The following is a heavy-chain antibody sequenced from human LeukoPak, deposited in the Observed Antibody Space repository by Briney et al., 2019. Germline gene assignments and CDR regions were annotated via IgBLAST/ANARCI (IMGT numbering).Heavy chain of an antibody. CDR1: GFIFSSYG. Sequence: GGSLRLSCAASGFIFSSYGMTWVRHAPGKGLEWVSGISWNSGSIGYADSVKGRFTISRDNAKNSLYLQMNSLRAEDTAVYYCARDVDGDYWGQGTLVTVSS. D-gene: IGHD5-24*01. J-gene: IGHJ4*02. CDR2: ISWNSGSI. V-gene: IGHV3-9*01. CDR3: ARDVDGDY.